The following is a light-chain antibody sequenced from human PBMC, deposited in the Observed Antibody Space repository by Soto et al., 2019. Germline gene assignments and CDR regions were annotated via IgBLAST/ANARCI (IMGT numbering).Light chain of an antibody. CDR1: QSVSSSH. J-gene: IGKJ4*01. CDR2: GAS. V-gene: IGKV3-20*01. CDR3: KQYGSSPPLT. Sequence: EIVLTQSPGTLSFSPGERATLSCRASQSVSSSHLAWYQQKPGQAPRLLIYGASSRATGIPDRFSGSGSGTDFTLTISRLEPEDFVVYYCKQYGSSPPLTFGGGNKVDIX.